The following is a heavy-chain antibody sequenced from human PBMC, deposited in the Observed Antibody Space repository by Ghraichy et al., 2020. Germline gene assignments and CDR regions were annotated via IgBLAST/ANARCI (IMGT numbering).Heavy chain of an antibody. CDR1: GFTFSSYA. D-gene: IGHD6-13*01. V-gene: IGHV3-30-3*01. CDR2: ISYDGINK. J-gene: IGHJ6*02. Sequence: LSLTCAASGFTFSSYAMHWVRQAPGKGLEWVAVISYDGINKYYADSVKGRFTISRDNSKNTLYLQMNSLRAEDTAVYYCARDIKSSSWSYYYYAMDVWGQGTTVTVSS. CDR3: ARDIKSSSWSYYYYAMDV.